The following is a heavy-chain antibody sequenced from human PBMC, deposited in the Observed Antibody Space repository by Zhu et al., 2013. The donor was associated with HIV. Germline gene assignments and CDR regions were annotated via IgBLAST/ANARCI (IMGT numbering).Heavy chain of an antibody. CDR3: ARGGRSSSPSRGLDV. CDR2: INPNSGGT. V-gene: IGHV1-2*02. Sequence: QVQLVQSGAEVKKPGASVKVSCKASGYTFIGYYMHWVRQAPGQGIEWMGWINPNSGGTNYAQKFQGRVTMTRDTSISTAYMELSRLRSDDTAVYYCARGGRSSSPSRGLDVWGQGTTVTVSS. D-gene: IGHD6-13*01. J-gene: IGHJ6*02. CDR1: GYTFIGYY.